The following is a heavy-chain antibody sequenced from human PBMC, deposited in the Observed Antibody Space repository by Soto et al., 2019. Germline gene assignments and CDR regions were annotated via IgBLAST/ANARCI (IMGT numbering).Heavy chain of an antibody. CDR3: ARGLPTYYYDSSGYTQPPYYFDY. CDR1: GGSFSGYY. CDR2: INHSGST. D-gene: IGHD3-22*01. Sequence: QVQLQQWGAGLLKPSETLSLTCAVYGGSFSGYYWSWIRQPPGKGLEWIGEINHSGSTNYNPSLKSRVTISVDTSKNQSSLKLSSVTAADTAVYYCARGLPTYYYDSSGYTQPPYYFDYWGQGTLVTVSS. J-gene: IGHJ4*02. V-gene: IGHV4-34*01.